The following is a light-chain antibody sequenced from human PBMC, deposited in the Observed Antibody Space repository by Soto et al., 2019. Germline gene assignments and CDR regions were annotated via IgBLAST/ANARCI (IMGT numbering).Light chain of an antibody. CDR2: GAS. CDR1: QSVSSN. V-gene: IGKV3-15*01. CDR3: QQYGSSPLGT. J-gene: IGKJ2*01. Sequence: EIVMTQSPVTLSVSPGERATLSCRASQSVSSNLVWYQQKPGQAPRLLIYGASTRATGIPARFSGSGSGTEFTLTISSLQSEDFAVYYCQQYGSSPLGTFGQGTKLEIK.